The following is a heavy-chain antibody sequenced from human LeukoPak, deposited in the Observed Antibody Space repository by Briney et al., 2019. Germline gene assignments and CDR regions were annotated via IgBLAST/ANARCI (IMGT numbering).Heavy chain of an antibody. J-gene: IGHJ1*01. Sequence: SETLSLTCTVSRGSISSYFWSWIRQPPGKGLEWIGYISYSGSTNYNPSLKSRVTASVDTSKNQFSLRLSSVTAADTAVYYCARAGDIVVVGPEYFQHWGQGTLVIVSS. V-gene: IGHV4-59*01. CDR1: RGSISSYF. CDR3: ARAGDIVVVGPEYFQH. D-gene: IGHD2-2*01. CDR2: ISYSGST.